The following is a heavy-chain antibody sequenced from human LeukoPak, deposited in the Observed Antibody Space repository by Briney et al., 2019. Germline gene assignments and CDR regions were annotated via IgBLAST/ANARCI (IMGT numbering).Heavy chain of an antibody. CDR3: ARGKGVY. CDR1: GFTLSNHW. J-gene: IGHJ4*02. CDR2: IKPDGNEK. Sequence: GGSLRLSCAASGFTLSNHWMNWVRQAPGKGLERVANIKPDGNEKYYVDSVKGRFTISRDNAKNSLYLQMNSLRVEDTAVYYCARGKGVYWGQGTLVTVSS. D-gene: IGHD2-8*01. V-gene: IGHV3-7*01.